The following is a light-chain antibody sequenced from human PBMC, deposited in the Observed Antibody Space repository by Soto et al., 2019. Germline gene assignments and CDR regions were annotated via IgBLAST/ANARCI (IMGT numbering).Light chain of an antibody. Sequence: EIVLTQSPATLSLSPGERATLSCRASQSVSSYLAWYQQKPGQAPRLLIYDASNRATGIPARFSGSGSGTECTLTISSLEPEDFAVYYCQQHSNWPVTFGGGTKVEIK. V-gene: IGKV3-11*01. J-gene: IGKJ4*01. CDR1: QSVSSY. CDR3: QQHSNWPVT. CDR2: DAS.